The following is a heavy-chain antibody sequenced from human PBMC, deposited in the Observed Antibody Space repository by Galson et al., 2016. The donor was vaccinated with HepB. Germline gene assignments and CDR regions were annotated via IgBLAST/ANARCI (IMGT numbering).Heavy chain of an antibody. CDR2: IRSKANNYAT. D-gene: IGHD6-13*01. CDR3: TRHLDPGYSSSWYFWFDS. J-gene: IGHJ5*01. CDR1: GLTFSGSA. V-gene: IGHV3-73*01. Sequence: SLRLSCAVSGLTFSGSAMHWVRQASGKGLEWVGHIRSKANNYATAYAASVKGRFTISRDDSKNTAYLQMNSLKTEDTAVYYCTRHLDPGYSSSWYFWFDSWGQGTLVTVSS.